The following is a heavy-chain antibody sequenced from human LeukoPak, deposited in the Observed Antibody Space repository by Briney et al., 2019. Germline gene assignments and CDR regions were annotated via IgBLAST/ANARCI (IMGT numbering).Heavy chain of an antibody. D-gene: IGHD2-15*01. V-gene: IGHV3-74*01. CDR2: VSNDGSST. J-gene: IGHJ6*02. CDR3: ARDIEFSPTPYYYSYYGMDV. CDR1: GFTLSNYW. Sequence: PGGSLRLSCAASGFTLSNYWMHWVRQGPGKGLVWVSRVSNDGSSTAYADSVRGRFTISRDNAKNSLYLRMNGLRAEDTAVYYCARDIEFSPTPYYYSYYGMDVWGQGTTVTVSS.